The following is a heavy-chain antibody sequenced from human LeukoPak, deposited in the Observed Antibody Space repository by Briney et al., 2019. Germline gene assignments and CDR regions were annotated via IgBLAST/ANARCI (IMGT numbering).Heavy chain of an antibody. J-gene: IGHJ4*02. V-gene: IGHV3-7*01. D-gene: IGHD4-23*01. CDR2: IKQEGREK. CDR1: GFTFSSYW. Sequence: VGSLRLSCAASGFTFSSYWMSWVRQAPGKGLEWVANIKQEGREKYYVDPAKGRFTSSRDNAKNSLYLQMNSLRAEDTAVYYCARSPYYGGPIIFDYWGQGTLVTVSS. CDR3: ARSPYYGGPIIFDY.